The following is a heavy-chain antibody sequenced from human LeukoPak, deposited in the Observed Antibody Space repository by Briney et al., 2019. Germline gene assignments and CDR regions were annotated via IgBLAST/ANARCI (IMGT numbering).Heavy chain of an antibody. V-gene: IGHV3-7*01. CDR3: ARDWAGYCSGGSCSIFDY. J-gene: IGHJ4*02. D-gene: IGHD2-15*01. Sequence: PGGSLRLSCAASGFTFSSYWMSWVRQAPGKGLEWVANIKQDGSEKYYVDSVKGRFTISRDNAKNSLYLQMNSLRAEDTAVYYCARDWAGYCSGGSCSIFDYWGQGTLVTVSS. CDR1: GFTFSSYW. CDR2: IKQDGSEK.